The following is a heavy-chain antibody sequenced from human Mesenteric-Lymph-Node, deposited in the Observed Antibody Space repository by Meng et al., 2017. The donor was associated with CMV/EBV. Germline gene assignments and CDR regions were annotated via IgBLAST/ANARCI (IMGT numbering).Heavy chain of an antibody. J-gene: IGHJ4*02. CDR3: ARDAFGATYY. V-gene: IGHV3-74*01. CDR1: GFTFSGFW. CDR2: IKSDGSST. D-gene: IGHD3-16*01. Sequence: LSCAASGFTFSGFWVHWVRQPPGKGLVWVSRIKSDGSSTAYADSVQGRFTISRDNAKNTLYLQMNSLRAEDTAVYYCARDAFGATYYWGQGTLVTVSS.